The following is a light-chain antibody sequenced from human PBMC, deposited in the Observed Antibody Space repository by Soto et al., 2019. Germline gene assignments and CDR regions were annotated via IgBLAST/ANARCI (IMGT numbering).Light chain of an antibody. J-gene: IGLJ1*01. CDR2: EVN. CDR3: TSYAGGNNV. Sequence: QSVLTQPPSASGSPGQSVTISCTGTSSDVGGYNYVSWYQQYPDKVPKLMVYEVNKRPSGVPDRFSGSKSGNTASLTVSGLQAEDEADYYCTSYAGGNNVFGTGTKLTVL. V-gene: IGLV2-8*01. CDR1: SSDVGGYNY.